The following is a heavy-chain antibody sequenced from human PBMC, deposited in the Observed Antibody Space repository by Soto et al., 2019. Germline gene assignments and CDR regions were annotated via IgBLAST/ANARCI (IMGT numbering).Heavy chain of an antibody. CDR1: GYTFTSYD. D-gene: IGHD3-3*01. Sequence: ASVKVSCKASGYTFTSYDINWVRQATGQGLEWMGWMNPNSGNTGYAQKFQGRVTMTRNTSISTAYMELSSLRSEDTAVYYCARSGVLRFLADYYGMDVWGQGTTVTVSS. V-gene: IGHV1-8*01. J-gene: IGHJ6*02. CDR2: MNPNSGNT. CDR3: ARSGVLRFLADYYGMDV.